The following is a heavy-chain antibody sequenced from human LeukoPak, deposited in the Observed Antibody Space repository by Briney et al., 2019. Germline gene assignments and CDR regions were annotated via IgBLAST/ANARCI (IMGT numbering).Heavy chain of an antibody. D-gene: IGHD1-1*01. Sequence: SQTLSLTCAVSGGSISSGGSSWSWIRQPPGKGLEWIGYIYYSGNTHYNPSLKSRVTISVDTSKNQFSLKLSSVTAADTALYYCARRGSYDEFAFDIWGQGTMVTVSS. CDR3: ARRGSYDEFAFDI. V-gene: IGHV4-30-4*07. CDR2: IYYSGNT. J-gene: IGHJ3*02. CDR1: GGSISSGGSS.